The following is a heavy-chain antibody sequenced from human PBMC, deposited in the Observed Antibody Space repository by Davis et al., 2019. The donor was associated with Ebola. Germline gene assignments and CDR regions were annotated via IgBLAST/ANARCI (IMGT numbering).Heavy chain of an antibody. V-gene: IGHV3-21*01. CDR1: GFTFSSYS. J-gene: IGHJ5*02. Sequence: GESLKISRAASGFTFSSYSMNWVRQAPGKGLEWVSSITVTSNYTYYADSVKGRFTISRDNAKNSLYLQMNSLRAEDTAVYYCARRNWFDPWGQGTLVTVSS. CDR2: ITVTSNYT. CDR3: ARRNWFDP.